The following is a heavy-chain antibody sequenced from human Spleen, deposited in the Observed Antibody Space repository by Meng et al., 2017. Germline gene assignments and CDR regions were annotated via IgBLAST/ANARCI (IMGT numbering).Heavy chain of an antibody. Sequence: QGQLTPWGAGLLKPSGTLSLTCVVSGGSFSDYYWSWIRQPPGKGLEWIGEINHSGSTNYNPSLESRATISVDTSQNNLSLKLSSVTAADSAVYYCARGPTTMAHDFDYWGQGTLVTVSS. CDR3: ARGPTTMAHDFDY. CDR1: GGSFSDYY. V-gene: IGHV4-34*01. CDR2: INHSGST. D-gene: IGHD4-11*01. J-gene: IGHJ4*02.